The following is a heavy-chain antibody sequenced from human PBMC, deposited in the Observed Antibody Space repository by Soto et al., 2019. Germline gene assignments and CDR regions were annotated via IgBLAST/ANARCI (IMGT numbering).Heavy chain of an antibody. D-gene: IGHD1-1*01. CDR3: ARGTGMEAKYYYYGMDV. Sequence: ASVKVSCKASGYTFSTYALHWVRQAPGQGLEWMGWINGGNGHTRYSQKFKDRVTISRDTPASTAYMELSGLRSEDTAVYYCARGTGMEAKYYYYGMDVWGQGTTVTVSS. J-gene: IGHJ6*02. V-gene: IGHV1-3*01. CDR2: INGGNGHT. CDR1: GYTFSTYA.